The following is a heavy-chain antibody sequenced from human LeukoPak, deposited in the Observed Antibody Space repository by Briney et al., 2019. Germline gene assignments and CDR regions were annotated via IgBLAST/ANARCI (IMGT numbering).Heavy chain of an antibody. V-gene: IGHV3-74*03. J-gene: IGHJ4*02. D-gene: IGHD3-10*01. CDR1: GFTFSNYW. Sequence: GGSLRLSCAASGFTFSNYWVHWVRQAPGKGLVWVSRIDNAGSITTYADSVKGRFTISRDNAENTLYLQMNSLRVEDTAVYYCARALTSLYGSGSAPFDYWGQGTLVTVSS. CDR3: ARALTSLYGSGSAPFDY. CDR2: IDNAGSIT.